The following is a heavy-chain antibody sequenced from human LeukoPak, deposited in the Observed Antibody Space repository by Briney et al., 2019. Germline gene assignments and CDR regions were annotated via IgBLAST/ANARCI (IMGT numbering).Heavy chain of an antibody. V-gene: IGHV3-15*01. Sequence: ETLSLTCAVYGGSFSDYYWSWIRQPPGKGLEWVGHIKGEPDGGTTHYAAPVKGRFFISRDDSKNTLYLYMNSLKSDDTAVYYCTTDRGITIRPLFDYWGQGTLVTVSS. CDR3: TTDRGITIRPLFDY. J-gene: IGHJ4*02. D-gene: IGHD3-10*01. CDR2: IKGEPDGGTT. CDR1: GGSFSDYY.